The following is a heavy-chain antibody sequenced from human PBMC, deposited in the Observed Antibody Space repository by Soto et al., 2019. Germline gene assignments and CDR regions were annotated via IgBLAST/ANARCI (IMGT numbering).Heavy chain of an antibody. D-gene: IGHD3-3*01. CDR3: AKVASTEGIFGVVIIRGGYYYYMDV. V-gene: IGHV3-23*01. J-gene: IGHJ6*03. Sequence: GGSLRLSCAASGFTFSSYAMSWVRQAPGKGLEWVSAISGSGGSTYYADSVKGRFTISRDNSKNTLYLQMNSLRAEDTAVYYCAKVASTEGIFGVVIIRGGYYYYMDVWGKGTTVTVSS. CDR2: ISGSGGST. CDR1: GFTFSSYA.